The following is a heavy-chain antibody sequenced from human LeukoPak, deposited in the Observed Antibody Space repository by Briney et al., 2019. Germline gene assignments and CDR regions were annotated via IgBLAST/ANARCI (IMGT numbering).Heavy chain of an antibody. CDR3: AKGKRYPDY. CDR1: GFTFSESW. CDR2: LNLDGSDK. J-gene: IGHJ4*02. V-gene: IGHV3-7*03. Sequence: GGSLRLSCVVSGFTFSESWMNWVRQAPGKGLGWVASLNLDGSDKYYVDSVKGRFTISRDNAKNSLYLQMDSLRVEDTAVYYCAKGKRYPDYWGQGTLVTVSS. D-gene: IGHD1-1*01.